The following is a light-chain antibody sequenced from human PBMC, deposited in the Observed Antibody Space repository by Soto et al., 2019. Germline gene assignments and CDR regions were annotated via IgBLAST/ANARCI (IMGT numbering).Light chain of an antibody. J-gene: IGKJ2*01. CDR2: KVS. Sequence: DVVMTQSPLSLPVTLGQPASISCRSSQSLVYSDGNTYLNWIQQRPVQAPRRLIYKVSNRDSVVRERLCVGGSVIDFTLTISWVYSDDVVVFYCMQATLWPPVTFGLGTKLEIK. CDR1: QSLVYSDGNTY. CDR3: MQATLWPPVT. V-gene: IGKV2-30*01.